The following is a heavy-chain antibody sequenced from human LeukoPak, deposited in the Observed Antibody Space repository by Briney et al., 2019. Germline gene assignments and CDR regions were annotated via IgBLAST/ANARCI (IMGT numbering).Heavy chain of an antibody. D-gene: IGHD5-12*01. CDR2: IYHSGST. V-gene: IGHV4-38-2*02. Sequence: SSETLSLTCSVSGYSISSGYYWGWIRQPPGKGLECIGTIYHSGSTYYNPSLKSRVTISLDTSKNQFSLKLSSVTAADTAVYYCARAVLGPRRGYDDPWGQGTLVTVSS. J-gene: IGHJ5*02. CDR1: GYSISSGYY. CDR3: ARAVLGPRRGYDDP.